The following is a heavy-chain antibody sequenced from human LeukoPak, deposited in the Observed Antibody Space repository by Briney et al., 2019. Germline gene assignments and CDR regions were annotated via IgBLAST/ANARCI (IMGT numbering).Heavy chain of an antibody. J-gene: IGHJ5*02. CDR3: ARDQSLGYYDFWSGYYSGNWFDP. D-gene: IGHD3-3*01. CDR1: GFTFSSYS. CDR2: ISSSSSTI. V-gene: IGHV3-48*01. Sequence: GGSLRLSCAASGFTFSSYSMNWVRQAPGKGLEWVSYISSSSSTIYYADSVKGRFTISRDNAKNSLCLQMNSLRAEDTAVYYCARDQSLGYYDFWSGYYSGNWFDPWGQGTLVTVSS.